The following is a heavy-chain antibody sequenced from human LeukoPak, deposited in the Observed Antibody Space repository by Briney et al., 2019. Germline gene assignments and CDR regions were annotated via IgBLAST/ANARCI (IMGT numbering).Heavy chain of an antibody. V-gene: IGHV1-2*02. D-gene: IGHD3-22*01. CDR3: ARERNYYDSSGYYL. CDR1: GYTFTGYY. CDR2: INPNSGGT. J-gene: IGHJ4*02. Sequence: ASVKVSCKASGYTFTGYYMHWVRQAPGQGLEWMGWINPNSGGTNYAQKFQGRVTMTMDTSISTAYMELSRLRSDDTAVYYCARERNYYDSSGYYLWGQGTLVTVSS.